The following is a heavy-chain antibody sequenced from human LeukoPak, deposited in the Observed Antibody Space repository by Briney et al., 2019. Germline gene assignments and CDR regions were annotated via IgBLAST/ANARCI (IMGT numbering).Heavy chain of an antibody. V-gene: IGHV4-59*08. D-gene: IGHD6-13*01. J-gene: IGHJ5*02. Sequence: SETLSLTCTVSGGSISSYYWSWIRQPPGKGLEWIGYIYYSGSPNYNPSLESRVTISVDTSKNQFSLKLSSVTAADTAVYYCARTLQRPIAAAGTRWFDPWGQGTLVTVSS. CDR3: ARTLQRPIAAAGTRWFDP. CDR1: GGSISSYY. CDR2: IYYSGSP.